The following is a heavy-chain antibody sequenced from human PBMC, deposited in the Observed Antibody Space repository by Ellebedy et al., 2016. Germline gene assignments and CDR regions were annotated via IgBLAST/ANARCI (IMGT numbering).Heavy chain of an antibody. CDR2: ISWNSGST. V-gene: IGHV3-9*01. J-gene: IGHJ4*02. CDR3: ARDPRPYLRYGHYDF. CDR1: GFTFDDYA. D-gene: IGHD3-9*01. Sequence: GGSLRLSCAASGFTFDDYAMHWVRQAPGKGLEWVSGISWNSGSTGYADSVKGRFTISRDNAKNSLFLQMDNLRADDTAVYYCARDPRPYLRYGHYDFWGQGTLVTVSS.